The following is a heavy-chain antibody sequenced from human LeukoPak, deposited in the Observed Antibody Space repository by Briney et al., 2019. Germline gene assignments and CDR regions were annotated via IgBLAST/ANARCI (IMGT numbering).Heavy chain of an antibody. CDR3: AYSSDFQQH. D-gene: IGHD3-22*01. CDR2: INHGGST. CDR1: GGSFSDYY. Sequence: PSETLSLTCAVYGGSFSDYYWSSFRQPPGKGLEWIGEINHGGSTNYNPSLKSRVTISVDTSKNQFSLKPSSVTAADTAVYYCAYSSDFQQHWGQGTLVTVSS. V-gene: IGHV4-34*01. J-gene: IGHJ1*01.